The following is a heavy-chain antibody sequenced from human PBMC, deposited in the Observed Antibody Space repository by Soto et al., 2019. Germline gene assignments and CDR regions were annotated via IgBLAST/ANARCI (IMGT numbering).Heavy chain of an antibody. CDR3: ARADIVVVPAATYHYYYYMHV. D-gene: IGHD2-2*01. Sequence: GESLKISCKGSGYSFTSYWIGWVRQMPGKGLEWMGIIYPGDSDTRYSPSFQGQVTISTDKSISTAYLQWSSLKASDTAMYYCARADIVVVPAATYHYYYYMHVWGKGTTVTVSS. V-gene: IGHV5-51*01. J-gene: IGHJ6*03. CDR2: IYPGDSDT. CDR1: GYSFTSYW.